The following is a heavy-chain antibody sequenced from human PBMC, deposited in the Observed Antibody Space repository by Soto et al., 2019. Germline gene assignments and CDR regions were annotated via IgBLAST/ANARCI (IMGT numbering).Heavy chain of an antibody. D-gene: IGHD2-21*01. CDR2: INHSGST. V-gene: IGHV4-34*01. Sequence: SETLSLTCAVYGGSFSGYYWSWIRQPPGKGLEWIGEINHSGSTNYNPSLKSRVTISVDTSKNQFSLKLSSVTAADTAVYYCARAEGLIKGPRGGENYYYYMDVWGKGTTVTVSS. J-gene: IGHJ6*03. CDR1: GGSFSGYY. CDR3: ARAEGLIKGPRGGENYYYYMDV.